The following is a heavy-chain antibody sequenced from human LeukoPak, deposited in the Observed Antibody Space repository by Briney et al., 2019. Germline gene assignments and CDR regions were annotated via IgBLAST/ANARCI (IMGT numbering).Heavy chain of an antibody. CDR3: TKEPDSSGWSEGVDY. D-gene: IGHD6-19*01. CDR2: ISGSGGST. J-gene: IGHJ4*02. Sequence: GGSLRLSCAASGFTFSSYAMSWVRQAPGKGLEWVSAISGSGGSTYYADSVKGRFTISRDNAKNTLYLQMNSLISEDTAVYYCTKEPDSSGWSEGVDYGGQGNLVTVSS. V-gene: IGHV3-23*01. CDR1: GFTFSSYA.